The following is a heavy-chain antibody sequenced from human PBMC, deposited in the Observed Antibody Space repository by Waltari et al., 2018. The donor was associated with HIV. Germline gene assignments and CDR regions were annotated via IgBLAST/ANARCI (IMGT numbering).Heavy chain of an antibody. CDR1: TGYIPQCYY. CDR3: ATLRTVTGTIDD. D-gene: IGHD4-17*01. Sequence: LQLQESGPALVKPSDTPPLTCIVSTGYIPQCYYWGLVLQSPGTGLEWIGTVYSNGVTHCTPSLESRVTMSVDTSKNQFSLTLTSVTAADTALYFCATLRTVTGTIDDWGQGILVTVSS. J-gene: IGHJ4*02. CDR2: VYSNGVT. V-gene: IGHV4-39*05.